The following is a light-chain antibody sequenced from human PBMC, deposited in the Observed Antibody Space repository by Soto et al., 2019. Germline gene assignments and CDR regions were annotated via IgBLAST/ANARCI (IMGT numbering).Light chain of an antibody. V-gene: IGKV3-11*01. J-gene: IGKJ4*01. CDR1: QSVSSY. CDR2: DAS. Sequence: EIVLTQSPATLSLSPGERATLSCRASQSVSSYLAWYQHKPGQAPRLLIYDASNRATGIPARFSGSGSGTDFTLTISRLEPEDFAVYYCQLRSNWPRLTFGGGTKVEIK. CDR3: QLRSNWPRLT.